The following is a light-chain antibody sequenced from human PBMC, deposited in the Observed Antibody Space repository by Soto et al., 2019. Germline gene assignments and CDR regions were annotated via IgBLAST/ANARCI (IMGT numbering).Light chain of an antibody. CDR1: SSDVGSYNL. CDR3: CSYAGSSTYV. V-gene: IGLV2-23*01. J-gene: IGLJ1*01. CDR2: EGS. Sequence: ALTQPASVSGSPGQSITISCTGTSSDVGSYNLVSWYQQHPGKAPKLMIYEGSKRPSGVSNRFSGSKSGNTASLTISGLQAEDEADYYCCSYAGSSTYVFGTGTKATVL.